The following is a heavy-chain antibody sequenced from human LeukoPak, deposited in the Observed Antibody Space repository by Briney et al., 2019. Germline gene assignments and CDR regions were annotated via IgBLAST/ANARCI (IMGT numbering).Heavy chain of an antibody. Sequence: GGSLRLSCAASGFTFSSYAMSWVRQAPGKGLEWVSAISGSGGSTYYADSVKGRFTISRDNSKNTLYLQMNSLRAEDTAVYYCARVRITMVRGVTLGYAFDIWGQGTMVTVSS. J-gene: IGHJ3*02. V-gene: IGHV3-23*01. CDR3: ARVRITMVRGVTLGYAFDI. CDR1: GFTFSSYA. D-gene: IGHD3-10*01. CDR2: ISGSGGST.